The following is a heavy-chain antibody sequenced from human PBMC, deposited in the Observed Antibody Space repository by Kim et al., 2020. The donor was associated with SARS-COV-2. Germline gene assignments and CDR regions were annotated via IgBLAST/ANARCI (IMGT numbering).Heavy chain of an antibody. D-gene: IGHD6-13*01. Sequence: SETLSLTCTVSGGSISSSSYYWGWIRQPPGKGLEWIGSIYYSGSTYYNPSLKSRVTISVDTSKNQFSLKLSSVTAADTAVYYCEKLSSSWYGGFGYYYYYGMDVWGQGTTVTVSS. CDR3: EKLSSSWYGGFGYYYYYGMDV. CDR2: IYYSGST. V-gene: IGHV4-39*01. J-gene: IGHJ6*02. CDR1: GGSISSSSYY.